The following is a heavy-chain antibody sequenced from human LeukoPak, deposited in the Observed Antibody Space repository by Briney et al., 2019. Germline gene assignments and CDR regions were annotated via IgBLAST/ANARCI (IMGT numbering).Heavy chain of an antibody. J-gene: IGHJ6*03. Sequence: GGSLRLSCAASGFTFSSSWMNWVRQAPGKGLEWVAYIQYDGSNEQYADSVKGRFSISRDSSKNILYLQMNSLRAEDTAVYYCAKDRCSNGVGCYYYYMDVWGKGTTVTISS. V-gene: IGHV3-30*02. CDR3: AKDRCSNGVGCYYYYMDV. D-gene: IGHD2-8*01. CDR1: GFTFSSSW. CDR2: IQYDGSNE.